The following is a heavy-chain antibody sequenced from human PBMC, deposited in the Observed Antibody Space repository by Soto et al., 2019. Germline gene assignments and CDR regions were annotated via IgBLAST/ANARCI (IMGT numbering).Heavy chain of an antibody. Sequence: QVQLVQSGAEVKKPGSSVKLSCKASGGTFSSYAISWVRQAPGQGLEWMGGLIPIFGTANYAQKFQGRVTITADESTSTAYTGLSSLRSEDTAVYYCARLEAYDSSGYYYDYYYYGMDVWGQGTTVTVSS. V-gene: IGHV1-69*01. CDR2: LIPIFGTA. CDR1: GGTFSSYA. D-gene: IGHD3-22*01. J-gene: IGHJ6*02. CDR3: ARLEAYDSSGYYYDYYYYGMDV.